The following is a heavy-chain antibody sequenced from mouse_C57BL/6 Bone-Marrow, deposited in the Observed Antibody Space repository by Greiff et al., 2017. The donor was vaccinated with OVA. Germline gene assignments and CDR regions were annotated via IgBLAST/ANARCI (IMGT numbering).Heavy chain of an antibody. CDR3: ARDYDYDGFAY. CDR2: IRNKANNPAT. Sequence: EVKLQESGGGLVQPGGSMKLSCAASGFTFSDAWMDWVRQSPEQGLEWVAEIRNKANNPATYYAESVKGRFTISRDDSKSSVYLEMHSLRAEDSGVDYCARDYDYDGFAYWGQGTLVTVSA. D-gene: IGHD2-4*01. CDR1: GFTFSDAW. J-gene: IGHJ3*01. V-gene: IGHV6-6*01.